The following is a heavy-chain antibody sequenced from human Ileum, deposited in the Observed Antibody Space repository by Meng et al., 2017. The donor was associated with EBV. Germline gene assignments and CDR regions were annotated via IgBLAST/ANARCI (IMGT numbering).Heavy chain of an antibody. CDR3: ARRYYGVPFDN. J-gene: IGHJ4*02. CDR1: GDSSSSRNHW. D-gene: IGHD3-3*01. CDR2: IYYSGST. Sequence: QLQLHESGTGLVKPSATLSLTCAVSGDSSSSRNHWWGWIRQPPGKGLEWVGTIYYSGSTFYNPSLKSRVTISLDTSKNQFSLKVSSVTAADTAVYYCARRYYGVPFDNWGQGTLVTVSS. V-gene: IGHV4-39*01.